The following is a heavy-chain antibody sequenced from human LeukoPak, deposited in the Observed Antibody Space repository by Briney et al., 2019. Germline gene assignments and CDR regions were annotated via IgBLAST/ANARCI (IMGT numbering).Heavy chain of an antibody. V-gene: IGHV3-43*01. Sequence: XXXTAXXFTXXXXXMHWXXXAPGXXLXXXXXXXWDGGSTYYADSVKGRFTISRDNSKNSLYLQMNSLRTEDTALYYCAKDIRSSSPGRVFDYWGQGTLVTVSS. CDR2: XXWDGGST. CDR3: AKDIRSSSPGRVFDY. D-gene: IGHD6-13*01. J-gene: IGHJ4*02. CDR1: XFTXXXXX.